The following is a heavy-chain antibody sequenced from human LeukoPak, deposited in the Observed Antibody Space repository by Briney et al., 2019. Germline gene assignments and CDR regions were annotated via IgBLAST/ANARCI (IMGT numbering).Heavy chain of an antibody. CDR3: ARGAWTATQPIND. V-gene: IGHV3-30*04. Sequence: GSLRLSCAASGFTFSTYAMHWVRQAPAKGLDWVAVISNDGRDKYYADSVKGRFTISRDNSKNTLDLQMNSLRVDDTAVYYCARGAWTATQPINDWGQGTLVTVSS. CDR2: ISNDGRDK. D-gene: IGHD2-21*02. CDR1: GFTFSTYA. J-gene: IGHJ4*02.